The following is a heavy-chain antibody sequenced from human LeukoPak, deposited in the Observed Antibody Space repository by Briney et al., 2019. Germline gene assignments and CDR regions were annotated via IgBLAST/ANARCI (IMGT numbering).Heavy chain of an antibody. D-gene: IGHD2-15*01. CDR3: AREGRSSTPGY. Sequence: SETLSLTCSVSGGSIRSYYWSWIRQPAGKKLEWIGRISSSGNTDYHPSLKSRLTMSVDTSKNQFSLKLNSVTAADTAVYYCAREGRSSTPGYWGQGTLVTVSS. CDR1: GGSIRSYY. J-gene: IGHJ4*01. V-gene: IGHV4-4*07. CDR2: ISSSGNT.